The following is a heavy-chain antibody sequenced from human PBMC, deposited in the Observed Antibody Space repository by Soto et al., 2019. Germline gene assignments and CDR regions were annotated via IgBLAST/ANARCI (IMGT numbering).Heavy chain of an antibody. J-gene: IGHJ3*02. Sequence: GGSLRLSCAASGFTFSSYGMHWVRQAPGKGLEWVAVIWYDGSNKYYADSVKGRFTISRDNSKNTLYLQMNSLRAEDTAVYYCARSVGAHDAFDIWGQGTMVTVSS. CDR1: GFTFSSYG. D-gene: IGHD3-16*01. CDR3: ARSVGAHDAFDI. V-gene: IGHV3-33*01. CDR2: IWYDGSNK.